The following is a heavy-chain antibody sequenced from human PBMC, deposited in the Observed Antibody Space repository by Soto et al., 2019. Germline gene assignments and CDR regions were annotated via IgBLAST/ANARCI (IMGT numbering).Heavy chain of an antibody. Sequence: GGSLRLSCAASGFTFSSYWMSWVRQAPGKGLEWVANIKQDGSEKYYVDSVKGRFTISRDNAKNSLYLQMNSLRAEDTAVYYCARDRTTPPPMDFDYWGQGTLVTVSS. J-gene: IGHJ4*02. CDR3: ARDRTTPPPMDFDY. V-gene: IGHV3-7*05. CDR2: IKQDGSEK. CDR1: GFTFSSYW.